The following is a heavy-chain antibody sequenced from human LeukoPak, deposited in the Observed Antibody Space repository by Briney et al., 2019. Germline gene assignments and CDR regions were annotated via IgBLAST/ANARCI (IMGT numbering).Heavy chain of an antibody. D-gene: IGHD3-3*01. CDR1: GFTFSSYW. CDR3: ARAWSPYDFWSGYAGYYYYYGMDV. V-gene: IGHV3-7*01. CDR2: IKQDGSEK. Sequence: PGGSLRLSCAASGFTFSSYWMSWVRQAPGKGLEWVANIKQDGSEKYYVDSVKGRFTISRDNAKNSLYLQMNSLRAEDTAVYYCARAWSPYDFWSGYAGYYYYYGMDVWGQGTTVTVSS. J-gene: IGHJ6*02.